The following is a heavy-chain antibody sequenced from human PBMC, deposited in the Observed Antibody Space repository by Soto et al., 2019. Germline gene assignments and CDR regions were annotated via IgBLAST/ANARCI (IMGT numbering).Heavy chain of an antibody. Sequence: SETLSLTSAVSGGSVSSGNYYWSWLRQPPGKGLEWIGYVYYTGSTNYNPSLKSRVTISVDTSKNQFSLRLSSVTAADTAVYFCARAIHDYDTTGYLSFDYWGQGTLVTVSS. V-gene: IGHV4-61*01. J-gene: IGHJ4*02. CDR2: VYYTGST. CDR1: GGSVSSGNYY. CDR3: ARAIHDYDTTGYLSFDY. D-gene: IGHD3-22*01.